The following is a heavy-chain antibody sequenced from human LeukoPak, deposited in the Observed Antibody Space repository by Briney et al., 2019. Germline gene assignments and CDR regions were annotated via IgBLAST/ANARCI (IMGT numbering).Heavy chain of an antibody. J-gene: IGHJ4*02. CDR1: GGSFSGYY. Sequence: SETLSLTCAVYGGSFSGYYWSWIRQPPGKGLEWIGEINHSGSTNYNPSLKSRVTISVDTSKNQFSLKLSSVTAADTAVYYCARGYCNGGSCVTLDYWGQGTLVTVSS. D-gene: IGHD2-15*01. CDR3: ARGYCNGGSCVTLDY. CDR2: INHSGST. V-gene: IGHV4-34*01.